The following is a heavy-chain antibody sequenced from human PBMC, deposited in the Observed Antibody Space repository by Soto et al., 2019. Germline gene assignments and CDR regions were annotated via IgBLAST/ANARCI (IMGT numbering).Heavy chain of an antibody. J-gene: IGHJ5*02. CDR1: GFTFGTTD. D-gene: IGHD3-10*01. CDR2: IDGSGGIT. V-gene: IGHV3-23*01. CDR3: VKNSGWFNT. Sequence: QLLQSGGGVVQPGGSLTLSCAASGFTFGTTDMSWVRQAPGEGLEWVSTIDGSGGITYYADSVKGLFTISRDNSRNTVYLQMNSLRGDDTALYYCVKNSGWFNTWGQGALVTVSS.